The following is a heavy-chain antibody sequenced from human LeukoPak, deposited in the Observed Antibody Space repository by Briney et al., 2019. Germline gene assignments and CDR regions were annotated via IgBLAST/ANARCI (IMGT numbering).Heavy chain of an antibody. CDR2: ISSSSGII. J-gene: IGHJ4*02. D-gene: IGHD2-2*01. CDR1: GFMFSSYS. Sequence: GGSLRLSCVASGFMFSSYSMTWVRQAPGKGLEWVSDISSSSGIIYYADSVKGRFTISRDNAKNSLYLQMNSLRAEDTAVYYCARATRGSTSGRAYDYWGQGTLVTVSS. CDR3: ARATRGSTSGRAYDY. V-gene: IGHV3-48*04.